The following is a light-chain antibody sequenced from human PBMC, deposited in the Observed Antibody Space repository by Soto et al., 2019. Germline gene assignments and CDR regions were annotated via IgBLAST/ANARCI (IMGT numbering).Light chain of an antibody. CDR1: TSNIGSNY. Sequence: QLVLTQPPSVSAAPGQTVTISCSGITSNIGSNYMSWYQQLPGTAPRLLIYDTNKRISGIPDRFSGSNSGTSATLAITGLQTGDEADYYCGTWSTDLQSIIFGGGTKVTVL. J-gene: IGLJ2*01. CDR2: DTN. CDR3: GTWSTDLQSII. V-gene: IGLV1-51*01.